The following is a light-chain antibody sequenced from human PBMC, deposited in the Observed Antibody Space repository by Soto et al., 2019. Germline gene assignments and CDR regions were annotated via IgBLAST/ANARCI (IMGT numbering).Light chain of an antibody. V-gene: IGLV3-1*01. CDR1: KLGDKY. Sequence: SYEVTQPPSVSVSPGQTASITCSGDKLGDKYACWYQQKPGQSPVLVIYQDSKRPSGIPERFSGSNSGNTATLTISGTQAMDEADYYCQAWDSSTVVFGGGTKVTVL. CDR2: QDS. J-gene: IGLJ2*01. CDR3: QAWDSSTVV.